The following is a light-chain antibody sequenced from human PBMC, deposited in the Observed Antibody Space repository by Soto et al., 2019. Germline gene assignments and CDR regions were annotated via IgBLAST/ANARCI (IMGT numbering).Light chain of an antibody. CDR3: QSYDSSLSGWV. J-gene: IGLJ3*02. Sequence: QSVLSQPPSVSGAPGQRITISCTGSSSNIGSRYEVQRYQQLPGTAPKLLIYANNDRTSGVPDRFSGSKSGASASLAITGLQADDEADYYCQSYDSSLSGWVFGGGTKLTVL. CDR1: SSNIGSRYE. V-gene: IGLV1-40*01. CDR2: ANN.